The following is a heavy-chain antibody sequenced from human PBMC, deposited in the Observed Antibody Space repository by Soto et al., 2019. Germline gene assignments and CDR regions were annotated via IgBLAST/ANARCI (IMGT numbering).Heavy chain of an antibody. CDR1: GGSISSYY. D-gene: IGHD3-22*01. CDR2: IYYSGST. V-gene: IGHV4-59*08. CDR3: AGTYYYDSSGYLFFDY. J-gene: IGHJ4*02. Sequence: PSETLSLTCTVSGGSISSYYWSWIRQPPGKGLEWIGYIYYSGSTNYNPSLKSRVTISVDTSKNQFSLKLSSVTAADTAVYYCAGTYYYDSSGYLFFDYWGQGTLVPVSS.